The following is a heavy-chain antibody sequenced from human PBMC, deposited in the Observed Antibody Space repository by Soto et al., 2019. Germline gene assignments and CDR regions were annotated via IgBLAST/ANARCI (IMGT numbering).Heavy chain of an antibody. D-gene: IGHD3-3*01. Sequence: ASVKASCKASGYTFTSYGISWVRQAPGQGLEWMGWISAYNGNTNYVQKLQGRVTMTTDTSTSTAYMELRSLRSDDTAVYYCARTRGFFGVVIDAFDIWGQGTMVTVSS. CDR3: ARTRGFFGVVIDAFDI. J-gene: IGHJ3*02. CDR2: ISAYNGNT. CDR1: GYTFTSYG. V-gene: IGHV1-18*01.